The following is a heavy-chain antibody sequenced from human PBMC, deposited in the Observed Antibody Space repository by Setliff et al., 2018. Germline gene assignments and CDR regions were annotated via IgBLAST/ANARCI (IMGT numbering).Heavy chain of an antibody. D-gene: IGHD2-2*01. Sequence: GESLKISCAASGFTFSSYAMNWVRQAPGKGLEWVSYISSSGSTMYYADSVKGRFTISRDNAKNSLYLQMNSLRAEDTAVYYCARDGDCSSSSCYGVDAFDIWGQGTIVTVSS. V-gene: IGHV3-48*03. CDR1: GFTFSSYA. J-gene: IGHJ3*02. CDR3: ARDGDCSSSSCYGVDAFDI. CDR2: ISSSGSTM.